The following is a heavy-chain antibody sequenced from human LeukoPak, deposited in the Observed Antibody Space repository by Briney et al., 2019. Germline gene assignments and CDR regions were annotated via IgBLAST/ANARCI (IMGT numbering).Heavy chain of an antibody. D-gene: IGHD6-13*01. Sequence: GGSLRLSCAASGFTFSSYEMNWVRQAPGKGLEWVSYISSSGSTIYYADSVKGRFTISRDNAKNSLYLQMNSLRAEVTAVYYCARAIAAAGPFDYWGQGTLVTVSS. CDR2: ISSSGSTI. V-gene: IGHV3-48*03. CDR3: ARAIAAAGPFDY. J-gene: IGHJ4*02. CDR1: GFTFSSYE.